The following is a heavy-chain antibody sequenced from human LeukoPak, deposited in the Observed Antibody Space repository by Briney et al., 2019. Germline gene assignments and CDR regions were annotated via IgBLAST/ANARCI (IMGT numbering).Heavy chain of an antibody. V-gene: IGHV3-53*01. D-gene: IGHD1-7*01. J-gene: IGHJ4*02. CDR3: AREGMSGTFFDY. CDR1: GFTFSSYW. CDR2: IYSGGST. Sequence: GGSLRLSCAASGFTFSSYWMSWVRQAPGKGLEWVSVIYSGGSTYYGDSAKGRFTISRDNSKNTLYLQMNSLRAEDTAVYYCAREGMSGTFFDYWGQGTLVTVSS.